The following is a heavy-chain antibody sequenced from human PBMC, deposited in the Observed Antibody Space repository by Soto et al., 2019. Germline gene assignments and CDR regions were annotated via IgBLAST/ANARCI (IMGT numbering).Heavy chain of an antibody. Sequence: QVQLVESGGGVVQPGRSLRLSCAASGFTFSSYGMHWVRQAPGKGLEWVAVISYDGSNKYYADSVKGRFTISRDNSKNTLYLQMNSLRAEDTAVYYCAKDHYYGSGSYSPKYYYYGMDVW. CDR1: GFTFSSYG. D-gene: IGHD3-10*01. J-gene: IGHJ6*01. CDR2: ISYDGSNK. V-gene: IGHV3-30*18. CDR3: AKDHYYGSGSYSPKYYYYGMDV.